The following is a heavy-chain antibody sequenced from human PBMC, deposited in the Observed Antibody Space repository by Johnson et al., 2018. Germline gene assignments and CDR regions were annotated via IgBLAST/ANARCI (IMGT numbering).Heavy chain of an antibody. V-gene: IGHV3-21*04. D-gene: IGHD6-13*01. CDR3: AKDTGGGGQRVHGPYNVFGP. Sequence: VQLVQSGGGLVKPGGSLRLSCAASGFTFRNYSMNWVHQAPGKGLEWVSFISSSSNYIYYADSVKGRFTIPRTNAKNSLYLKMNSLGAEDTALFYWAKDTGGGGQRVHGPYNVFGPWGQGTLVTVS. CDR2: ISSSSNYI. CDR1: GFTFRNYS. J-gene: IGHJ5*02.